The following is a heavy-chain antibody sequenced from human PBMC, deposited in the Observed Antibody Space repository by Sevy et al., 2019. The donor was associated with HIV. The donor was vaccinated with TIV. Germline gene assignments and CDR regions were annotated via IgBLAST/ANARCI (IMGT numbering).Heavy chain of an antibody. CDR1: GFTFSNYA. J-gene: IGHJ4*02. CDR3: ASGDTTMITDLDY. CDR2: INNGGGT. V-gene: IGHV3-23*01. Sequence: GGSLRLSCGASGFTFSNYAMSWVRQAPGKGPEWVSGINNGGGTYYADAVKGRFTISRDNSKKMVFLQMNSLSAEDTAVYYCASGDTTMITDLDYWGQGALVTVSS. D-gene: IGHD5-18*01.